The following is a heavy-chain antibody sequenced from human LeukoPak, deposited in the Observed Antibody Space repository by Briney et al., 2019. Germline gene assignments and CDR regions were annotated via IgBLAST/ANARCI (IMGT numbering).Heavy chain of an antibody. Sequence: ASVKVSCKASGYTFTGYYMHWVRQAPGQGLGWMGWINPNSGGTNYAQKFQGRVIMTRDTSISTAYMELSRLRSDDTAVYYCARGGIAAAGRSPYYYYMDVWGKGTTVTVSS. V-gene: IGHV1-2*02. CDR2: INPNSGGT. CDR1: GYTFTGYY. J-gene: IGHJ6*03. D-gene: IGHD6-13*01. CDR3: ARGGIAAAGRSPYYYYMDV.